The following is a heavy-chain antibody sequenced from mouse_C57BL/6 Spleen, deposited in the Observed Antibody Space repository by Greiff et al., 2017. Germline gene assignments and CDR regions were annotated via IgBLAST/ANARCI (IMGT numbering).Heavy chain of an antibody. CDR2: FYPGSGSI. CDR3: ARRADLDYDGNYAMDY. D-gene: IGHD2-4*01. J-gene: IGHJ4*01. Sequence: QVQLQQSGAELVKPGASVKLSCKASGYTFTEYTIHWVKQRPGQGLEWIGWFYPGSGSIKYNEKFKDKATLTADKSSSTVYMELSRLTSEDSAVYFCARRADLDYDGNYAMDYWGQGTSVTVSS. CDR1: GYTFTEYT. V-gene: IGHV1-62-2*01.